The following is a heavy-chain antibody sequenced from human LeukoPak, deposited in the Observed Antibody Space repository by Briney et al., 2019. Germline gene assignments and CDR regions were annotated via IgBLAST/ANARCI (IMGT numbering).Heavy chain of an antibody. CDR1: GFTFSSYS. Sequence: PGGSLRLSCAASGFTFSSYSMNWVRQAPGKGLEWVSSISSSSSYIYYADSVKGRFTISRDNAKNSLYLQMNSVRADDTAVYYCARDKTAQLDKYNYYMDVWGKGTTVTISS. CDR2: ISSSSSYI. V-gene: IGHV3-21*01. CDR3: ARDKTAQLDKYNYYMDV. J-gene: IGHJ6*03. D-gene: IGHD6-13*01.